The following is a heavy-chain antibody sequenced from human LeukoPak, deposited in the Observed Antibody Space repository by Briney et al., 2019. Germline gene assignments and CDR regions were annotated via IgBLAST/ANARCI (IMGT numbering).Heavy chain of an antibody. D-gene: IGHD2-21*02. CDR2: ISAYNGNT. Sequence: ASVKVSCKASGYTFTSYGISWVRQAPGQGLEWMGWISAYNGNTNYAQKLQGRVTMTTDTSTSTAYMELSSLRSEDTAVYYCARALGHIVVVTASPLDYWGQGTLVTVSS. CDR1: GYTFTSYG. V-gene: IGHV1-18*01. CDR3: ARALGHIVVVTASPLDY. J-gene: IGHJ4*02.